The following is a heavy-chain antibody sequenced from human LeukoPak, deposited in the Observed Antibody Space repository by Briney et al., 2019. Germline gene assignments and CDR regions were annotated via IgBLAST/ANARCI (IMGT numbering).Heavy chain of an antibody. CDR1: GNTFTSYF. D-gene: IGHD6-19*01. CDR3: ARGLAALPDY. V-gene: IGHV1-46*01. J-gene: IGHJ4*02. Sequence: ASVKVSGKASGNTFTSYFVHWVRQAPGQGLEWMGIVNPRGGITSYAQKFQGRITITRDTPTSTVYMEVISLRSEDTAVYYCARGLAALPDYWGQGTLVTVSS. CDR2: VNPRGGIT.